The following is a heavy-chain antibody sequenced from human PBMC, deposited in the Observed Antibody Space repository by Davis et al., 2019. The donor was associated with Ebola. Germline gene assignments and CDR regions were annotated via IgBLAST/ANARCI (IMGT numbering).Heavy chain of an antibody. V-gene: IGHV4-31*03. Sequence: PSETLSLTCTVSGGSISSGGYYWSWIRQHPGKGLEWIGYIYYSGSTYYNPSLKSRVTISVDTSKNQFSLKLSSVTAADTAVYYCARGGKGSGSYDHWFDPWGQGTLVTVSS. J-gene: IGHJ5*02. CDR2: IYYSGST. CDR1: GGSISSGGYY. CDR3: ARGGKGSGSYDHWFDP. D-gene: IGHD3-10*01.